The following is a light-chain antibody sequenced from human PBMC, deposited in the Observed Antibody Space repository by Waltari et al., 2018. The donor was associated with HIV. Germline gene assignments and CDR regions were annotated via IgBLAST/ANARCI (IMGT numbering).Light chain of an antibody. J-gene: IGLJ3*02. V-gene: IGLV2-8*01. CDR1: NNDLGSYNY. Sequence: SALSQHPSASGSPGQSITISCTGTNNDLGSYNYVSWYQQSPGKPPKLIIYVVAKRPSCVPVRFSGSKSGDTASLTVSGLQTDDEADYYCSSYAGRNNMVFGGGPKLTVL. CDR3: SSYAGRNNMV. CDR2: VVA.